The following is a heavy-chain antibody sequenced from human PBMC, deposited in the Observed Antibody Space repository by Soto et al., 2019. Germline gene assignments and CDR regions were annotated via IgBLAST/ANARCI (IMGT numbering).Heavy chain of an antibody. Sequence: PSETLSLTCAVYGGSFSDYSWTWIRQPPGKGLEWIGEINHSGSTYYNPSLKSRVTISVDTSKNQFSLKLTSVTAADTAVYYCGALIDGPRGVTRGGQETLVTVSS. D-gene: IGHD2-8*01. CDR1: GGSFSDYS. CDR3: GALIDGPRGVTR. CDR2: INHSGST. J-gene: IGHJ4*02. V-gene: IGHV4-34*01.